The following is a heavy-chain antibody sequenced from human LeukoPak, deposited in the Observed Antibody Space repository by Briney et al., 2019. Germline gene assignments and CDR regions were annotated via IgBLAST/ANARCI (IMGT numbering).Heavy chain of an antibody. CDR2: ISSGGNTE. CDR3: ARGPYSSNWYVDY. CDR1: GFSFRTHE. V-gene: IGHV3-48*03. D-gene: IGHD6-13*01. J-gene: IGHJ4*02. Sequence: PRGSLRLSCAASGFSFRTHEMNWVRQAPGKGLESVSHISSGGNTEYYVESVRHRFSMSRDNAKNLLFLQMNSPRAEDTVVYYCARGPYSSNWYVDYGGQGTLVTVAS.